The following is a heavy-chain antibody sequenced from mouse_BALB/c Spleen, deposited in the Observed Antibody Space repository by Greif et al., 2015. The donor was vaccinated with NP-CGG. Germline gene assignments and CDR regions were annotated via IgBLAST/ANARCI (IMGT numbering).Heavy chain of an antibody. CDR1: GFTFSDYG. V-gene: IGHV5-15*02. CDR3: ARAPYGSSFHYAMDY. Sequence: DVQLQESGGGLVQPGGSRKLSCAASGFTFSDYGMAWVRQAPGKGPEWVAFISNLAYSIYYADTVTGRFTISRENAKNTLYLEMSSLRSEDTAMYYCARAPYGSSFHYAMDYWGQGTSVTVSS. D-gene: IGHD1-1*01. CDR2: ISNLAYSI. J-gene: IGHJ4*01.